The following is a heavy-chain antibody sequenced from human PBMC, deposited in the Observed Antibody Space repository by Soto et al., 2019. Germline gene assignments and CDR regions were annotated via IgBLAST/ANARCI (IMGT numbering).Heavy chain of an antibody. Sequence: QVQLQESGPGLVKPSETLSLTCTVSGGSISSYYWSWIRQPPGKGLEWIGYIYYSGSTNYTPSPKSRVTISVDTSKNQFSLKLSSVTAADTAVYYCARVGLLWFGELFEQGWFDPWGQGTLVTVSS. J-gene: IGHJ5*02. V-gene: IGHV4-59*01. D-gene: IGHD3-10*01. CDR2: IYYSGST. CDR3: ARVGLLWFGELFEQGWFDP. CDR1: GGSISSYY.